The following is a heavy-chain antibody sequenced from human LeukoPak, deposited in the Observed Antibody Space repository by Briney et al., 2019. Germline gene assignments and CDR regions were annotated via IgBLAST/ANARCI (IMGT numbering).Heavy chain of an antibody. CDR1: GGTFSSYA. Sequence: SVKVSCKASGGTFSSYAISWVRQAPGHGLEWMGGIIPIFGTANYPQTFQGRVTITADESTSTAYMELSSLRSEETAVYYCARADRKGSGSERYYSMDDWGQGATVVVSS. D-gene: IGHD5-12*01. J-gene: IGHJ6*02. V-gene: IGHV1-69*13. CDR3: ARADRKGSGSERYYSMDD. CDR2: IIPIFGTA.